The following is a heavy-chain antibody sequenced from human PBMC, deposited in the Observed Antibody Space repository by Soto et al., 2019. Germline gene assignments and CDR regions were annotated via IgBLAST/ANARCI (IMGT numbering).Heavy chain of an antibody. D-gene: IGHD6-25*01. CDR2: IDPSDSYT. CDR3: ARRKRSYYYYGMDV. Sequence: PGESLKISCKGSGYSFTSYWISWVRQMHGKGLEWMGRIDPSDSYTNYSPSFQGHVTISADKSISTAYLQWSSLKASDTAMYYCARRKRSYYYYGMDVWGQGTTVTVSS. CDR1: GYSFTSYW. J-gene: IGHJ6*02. V-gene: IGHV5-10-1*01.